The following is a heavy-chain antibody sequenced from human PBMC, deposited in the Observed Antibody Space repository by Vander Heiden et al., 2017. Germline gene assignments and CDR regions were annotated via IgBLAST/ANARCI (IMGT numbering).Heavy chain of an antibody. Sequence: QAQLVQSGAEVKKPGASVKVSCKASGYTFSTYGISWVRQAPGQGPEWMGWISGYKGNTKYAQKRQGRITVTIDSSTDTAYMELRRLNSDDTAVYYCARESSSGRGEHWFDPWGQGTLVTVSS. V-gene: IGHV1-18*01. CDR2: ISGYKGNT. D-gene: IGHD6-25*01. CDR3: ARESSSGRGEHWFDP. J-gene: IGHJ5*02. CDR1: GYTFSTYG.